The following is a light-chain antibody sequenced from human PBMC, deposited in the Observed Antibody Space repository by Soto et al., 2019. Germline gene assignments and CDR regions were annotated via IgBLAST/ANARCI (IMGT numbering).Light chain of an antibody. CDR3: QHADSFPLIT. CDR1: EDISTW. J-gene: IGKJ5*01. V-gene: IGKV1-12*01. Sequence: DIQMTQSPSSVSASVGDRVTITCRSSEDISTWLAWYQQKPGKAPKLLIYAASSLQSGVPSRLSGSGSGTDFTLTISSLQPEDFATYYCQHADSFPLITFGQGTRLEIK. CDR2: AAS.